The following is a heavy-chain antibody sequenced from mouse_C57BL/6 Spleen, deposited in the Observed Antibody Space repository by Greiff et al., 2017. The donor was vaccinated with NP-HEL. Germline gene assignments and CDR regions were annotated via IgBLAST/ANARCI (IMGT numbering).Heavy chain of an antibody. Sequence: QVHVKQSGPGLVQPSQSLSITCTVSGFSLTSYGVHWVRQSPGKGLEWLGVIWSGGSTDYNAAFISRLSISKDNSKSQVFFKMNSLQADDTAIYYCARRGDGTPYAMDYWGQGTSVTVSS. CDR3: ARRGDGTPYAMDY. D-gene: IGHD3-3*01. CDR2: IWSGGST. V-gene: IGHV2-2*01. J-gene: IGHJ4*01. CDR1: GFSLTSYG.